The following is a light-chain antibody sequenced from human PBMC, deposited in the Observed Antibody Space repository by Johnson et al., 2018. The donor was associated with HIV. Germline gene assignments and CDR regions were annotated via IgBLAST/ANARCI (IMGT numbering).Light chain of an antibody. J-gene: IGLJ1*01. CDR3: GTWDSSLSAYV. CDR2: DND. V-gene: IGLV1-51*01. Sequence: QSVLTQPPSLSAAPGQKVTISCSGSSSDIGNNYVSWYQHLPGTAPKLLIYDNDKRPSGIPDRFSGSKSGTSATLGITVLQTGDEADYYCGTWDSSLSAYVFGTGTKVTVL. CDR1: SSDIGNNY.